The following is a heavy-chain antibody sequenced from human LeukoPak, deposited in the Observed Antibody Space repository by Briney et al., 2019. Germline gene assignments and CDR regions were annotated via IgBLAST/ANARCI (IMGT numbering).Heavy chain of an antibody. D-gene: IGHD3-3*01. Sequence: SGTLSLTFTVSRGSISSYYWSWIRQPPGKGLEGIGDIYYSGSTNYNPSLKSRVTISVDTSKNQFSLKLSSVTAADTAVYYCARVKIKGGITIFKEYHYMDVWGKGTTVTVSS. CDR3: ARVKIKGGITIFKEYHYMDV. J-gene: IGHJ6*03. CDR1: RGSISSYY. V-gene: IGHV4-59*01. CDR2: IYYSGST.